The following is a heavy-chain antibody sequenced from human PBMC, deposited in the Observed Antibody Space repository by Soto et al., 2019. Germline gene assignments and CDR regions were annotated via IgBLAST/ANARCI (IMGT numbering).Heavy chain of an antibody. Sequence: WLSLRLSCAPSGFTFSSYGMHWVRQAPGKGLEWVAVISYDGSNKYYADSVKGRFTISRDNSKNTLYLQMNSLRAEDTAVYYCAKDALTHSYDSSGYYYVSYFDYWGHGTLVTVSS. J-gene: IGHJ4*01. CDR2: ISYDGSNK. V-gene: IGHV3-30*18. CDR1: GFTFSSYG. D-gene: IGHD3-22*01. CDR3: AKDALTHSYDSSGYYYVSYFDY.